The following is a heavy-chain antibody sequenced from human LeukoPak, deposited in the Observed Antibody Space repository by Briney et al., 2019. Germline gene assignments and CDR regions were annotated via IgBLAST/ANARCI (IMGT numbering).Heavy chain of an antibody. CDR1: GYTFTGHF. CDR3: AGILEWSGVY. J-gene: IGHJ4*02. Sequence: GASVKVSCKASGYTFTGHFMHWVRQAPGQGLEWMGWINPNSGGTNYAQKFQGRVTMTRDTSISTAYMELSRLRSDDTAVYYCAGILEWSGVYWGQGTLVTVSS. V-gene: IGHV1-2*02. D-gene: IGHD3-3*01. CDR2: INPNSGGT.